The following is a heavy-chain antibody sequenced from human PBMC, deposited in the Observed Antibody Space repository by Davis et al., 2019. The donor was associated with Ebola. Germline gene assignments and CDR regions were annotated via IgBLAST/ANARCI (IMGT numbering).Heavy chain of an antibody. V-gene: IGHV3-20*04. CDR2: INWNGGST. J-gene: IGHJ4*02. CDR3: ARETYYDSSGYYLDY. Sequence: GGSLRLSCIASGFTFDDYAMTWVRQAPGKGLEWVSGINWNGGSTGYADSVKGRFTISRDNAKNSLYLQMNSLRAEDTAVYYCARETYYDSSGYYLDYWGQGTLVTVSS. D-gene: IGHD3-22*01. CDR1: GFTFDDYA.